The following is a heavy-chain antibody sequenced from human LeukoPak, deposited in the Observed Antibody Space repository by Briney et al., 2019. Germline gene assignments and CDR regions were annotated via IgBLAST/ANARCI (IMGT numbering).Heavy chain of an antibody. CDR1: GGTFSSYA. D-gene: IGHD3-3*01. CDR3: ARVGGLRLPPRVGYYYYYMDV. Sequence: GSSVKVSRKASGGTFSSYAISWVRQAPGQGLEWMGGIIPIFGTANYAQKFQGRVTITTDESTSTAYMELSSVRSEDTAVYYCARVGGLRLPPRVGYYYYYMDVWGKGTTVTVSS. CDR2: IIPIFGTA. J-gene: IGHJ6*03. V-gene: IGHV1-69*05.